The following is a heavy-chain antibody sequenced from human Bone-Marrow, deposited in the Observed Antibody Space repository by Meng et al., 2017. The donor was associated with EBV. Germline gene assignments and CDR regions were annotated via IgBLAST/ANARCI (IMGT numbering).Heavy chain of an antibody. CDR3: AKDCFGARDY. V-gene: IGHV3-74*01. D-gene: IGHD1-26*01. J-gene: IGHJ4*02. Sequence: AQVKESGGGLVQPGGSLRLSCVGSGISAYWMHWVRQVPGKGLVWVSRINEDGSVINYADSVKGRFTISRDNAKNTVSLQMNSLRAEDTAVDYCAKDCFGARDYWGQGTLVTVSS. CDR2: INEDGSVI. CDR1: GISAYW.